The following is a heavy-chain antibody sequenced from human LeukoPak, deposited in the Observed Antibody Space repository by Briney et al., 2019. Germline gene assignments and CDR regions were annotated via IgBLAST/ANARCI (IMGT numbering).Heavy chain of an antibody. CDR2: ISYDGSNK. Sequence: GRSLRLSCAASGFTFSSYAMHWVRQAPGKGLEWVAVISYDGSNKYYADSVKGRFTISRDNSKNTLYLQMNSLRAEDTAVYYCARDHSRGYYYGMDVWGQGTTVTVSS. J-gene: IGHJ6*02. V-gene: IGHV3-30-3*01. CDR3: ARDHSRGYYYGMDV. D-gene: IGHD3-10*01. CDR1: GFTFSSYA.